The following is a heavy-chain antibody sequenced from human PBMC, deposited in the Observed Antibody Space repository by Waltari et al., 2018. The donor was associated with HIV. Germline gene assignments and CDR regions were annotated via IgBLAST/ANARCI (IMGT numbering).Heavy chain of an antibody. CDR1: GGSFSGYF. D-gene: IGHD2-21*01. Sequence: VQLQQWGAGLLKPSETLSLTCAVYGGSFSGYFWSWIRQPPGKGLEWVGDINNSGSTNDSPSLKSLVTISVDTSKNQFSLNLDSVTAADTAIYYCARAIQRITVVVVVNDAFDVWGRGTGVTVSS. CDR2: INNSGST. CDR3: ARAIQRITVVVVVNDAFDV. V-gene: IGHV4-34*01. J-gene: IGHJ3*01.